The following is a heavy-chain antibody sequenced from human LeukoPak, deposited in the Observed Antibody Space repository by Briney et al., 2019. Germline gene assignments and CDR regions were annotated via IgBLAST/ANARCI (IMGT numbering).Heavy chain of an antibody. V-gene: IGHV4-4*07. CDR1: GGSISSYY. D-gene: IGHD3-10*01. CDR3: ARDQNYYGSGSYYN. CDR2: IYTSGSP. J-gene: IGHJ4*02. Sequence: SETLSLTCTVSGGSISSYYWSWIRQPAGKGLEWIGRIYTSGSPNYNPSLKSRVTMSVDTSKNQFSLKLSSVTAADTAVYYCARDQNYYGSGSYYNWGQGTLVTVSS.